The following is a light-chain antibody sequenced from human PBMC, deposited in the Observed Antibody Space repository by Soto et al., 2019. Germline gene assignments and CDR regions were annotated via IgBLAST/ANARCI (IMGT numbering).Light chain of an antibody. J-gene: IGKJ1*01. CDR1: QSVSNN. Sequence: DIVMTQSPATLSVSPGERATLSCRASQSVSNNLAWYQKKPGQAPRLLIYGASTRATGIPARFSGSGSGTEFTLTISSLQSEDFAFYYCQQYNNWWTFGQGTRVDIK. V-gene: IGKV3-15*01. CDR2: GAS. CDR3: QQYNNWWT.